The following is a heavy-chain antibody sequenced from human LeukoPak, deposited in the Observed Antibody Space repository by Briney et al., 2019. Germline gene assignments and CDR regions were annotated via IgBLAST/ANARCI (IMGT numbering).Heavy chain of an antibody. V-gene: IGHV3-9*01. CDR1: GFTFDDYA. CDR3: ARDGKDDYGDYGYYYYYMDV. J-gene: IGHJ6*03. Sequence: GGSLRLSCAASGFTFDDYAMHWVRQAPGKGLEWVSGISWNSGSIGYADSVKGRFTISRDNAKNSLYLQMNSLRAEDTAVYYCARDGKDDYGDYGYYYYYMDVWGKGTTVTVSS. D-gene: IGHD4-17*01. CDR2: ISWNSGSI.